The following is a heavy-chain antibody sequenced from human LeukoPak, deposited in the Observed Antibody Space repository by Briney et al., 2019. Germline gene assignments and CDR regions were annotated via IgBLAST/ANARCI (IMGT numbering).Heavy chain of an antibody. CDR3: ARHQPGYSGYDDYYFDY. V-gene: IGHV4-39*01. Sequence: KASENPALPRTVSCGSLNSSRYYLGWSRPPPGEGVEGIGGIYYSGSTYYNPSLKSRVTISVDTSKNQFSLKLSSVTAADTAVYYCARHQPGYSGYDDYYFDYWGQGTLVTVSS. J-gene: IGHJ4*02. CDR2: IYYSGST. CDR1: CGSLNSSRYY. D-gene: IGHD5-12*01.